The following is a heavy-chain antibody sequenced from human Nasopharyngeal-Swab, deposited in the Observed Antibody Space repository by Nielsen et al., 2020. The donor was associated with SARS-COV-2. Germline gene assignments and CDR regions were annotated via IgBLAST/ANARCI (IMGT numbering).Heavy chain of an antibody. Sequence: WVRQAPGQGLEWMGGIIPIFGTANYAQKFQGRVTITADESTSTAYMELSSLRSEDTAVYYCALITMVRGVTAGQLDPWGQGTRVTVSS. D-gene: IGHD3-10*01. CDR2: IIPIFGTA. CDR3: ALITMVRGVTAGQLDP. J-gene: IGHJ5*02. V-gene: IGHV1-69*01.